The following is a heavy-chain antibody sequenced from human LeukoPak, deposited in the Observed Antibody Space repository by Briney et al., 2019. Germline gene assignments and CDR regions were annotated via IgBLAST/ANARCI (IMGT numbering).Heavy chain of an antibody. CDR1: XXXXTXXS. CDR3: AKKAQYNGNYPLDY. Sequence: GXLRLSCAAXXXXXTXXSMSXXRXAPXXXLEXXXGTSDRGDYTYYADSVKGRFTISRDNSKNTLYLQMNSLRAEDTALYFCAKKAQYNGNYPLDYWGQGTLVTVSS. D-gene: IGHD1-26*01. CDR2: TSDRGDYT. V-gene: IGHV3-23*01. J-gene: IGHJ4*02.